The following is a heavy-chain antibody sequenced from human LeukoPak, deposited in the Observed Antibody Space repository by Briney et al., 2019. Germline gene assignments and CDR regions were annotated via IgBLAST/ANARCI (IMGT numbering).Heavy chain of an antibody. CDR2: IYHSGST. CDR3: ARGALGYDILTGYYGRESDWFDP. Sequence: PSQTLSLTCAVSGGSISSGGYSWSWIRQPPGKGLEWIGYIYHSGSTYYNPSLKSRVTISIDRSKNQFSLKLSSVTAADTAVYYCARGALGYDILTGYYGRESDWFDPWGQGTLVTVSS. D-gene: IGHD3-9*01. J-gene: IGHJ5*02. V-gene: IGHV4-30-2*01. CDR1: GGSISSGGYS.